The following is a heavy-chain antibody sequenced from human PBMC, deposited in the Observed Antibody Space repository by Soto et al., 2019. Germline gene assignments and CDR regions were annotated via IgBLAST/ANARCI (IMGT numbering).Heavy chain of an antibody. CDR3: ARGFNYDSSGWLNWFDP. J-gene: IGHJ5*02. V-gene: IGHV4-34*01. D-gene: IGHD3-22*01. CDR1: GGSFSGYY. CDR2: INHSGST. Sequence: SETLSLTCAVYGGSFSGYYWSWIRQPPGKGLEWIGEINHSGSTNYNPSLKSRVTISVDTSKNQFSLKLSSVTAADTAVYYCARGFNYDSSGWLNWFDPWGQGTLVTVS.